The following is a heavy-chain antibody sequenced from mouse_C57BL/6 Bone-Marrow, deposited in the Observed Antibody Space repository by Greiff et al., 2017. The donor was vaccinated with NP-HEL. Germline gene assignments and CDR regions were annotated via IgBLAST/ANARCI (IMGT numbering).Heavy chain of an antibody. J-gene: IGHJ3*01. V-gene: IGHV14-4*01. CDR2: IDPENGDT. Sequence: EVQGVESGAELVRPGASVKLSCTASGFNIKDDYMHWVKQRPEQGLEWIGWIDPENGDTEYASKFQGKATITADTSSNTAYLQLSSLTSEDTAVYYCTAFPALFAYWGQGTLVTVSA. CDR3: TAFPALFAY. CDR1: GFNIKDDY.